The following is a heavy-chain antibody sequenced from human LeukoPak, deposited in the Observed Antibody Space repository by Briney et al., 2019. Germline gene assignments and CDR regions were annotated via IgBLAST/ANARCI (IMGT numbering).Heavy chain of an antibody. CDR1: GFTFSSYE. Sequence: PGGALRISCAAPGFTFSSYEMNWVRQAPGKGPEWVSYISSSGSTIYYADSVKGRFTISRDNAKNSLYLQMNSLRAEDTAVYYCARVGSSPQRGFDYWGQGTLVTVSS. J-gene: IGHJ4*02. CDR3: ARVGSSPQRGFDY. CDR2: ISSSGSTI. V-gene: IGHV3-48*03. D-gene: IGHD2-15*01.